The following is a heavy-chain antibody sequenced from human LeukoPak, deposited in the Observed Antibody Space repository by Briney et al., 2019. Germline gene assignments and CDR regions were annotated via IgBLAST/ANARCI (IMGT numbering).Heavy chain of an antibody. CDR2: IYYSGST. CDR1: GGSISSYY. CDR3: SRTTEGGYTYDYFYYYYMDV. V-gene: IGHV4-59*01. D-gene: IGHD5-18*01. Sequence: SETLSLTCTVSGGSISSYYWSWIRQPPGKGLEWIGYIYYSGSTNYNPSLKSRVTISVDSSKNQFSLKLSSVTAADTAVYYCSRTTEGGYTYDYFYYYYMDVGEKGTRVTIS. J-gene: IGHJ6*03.